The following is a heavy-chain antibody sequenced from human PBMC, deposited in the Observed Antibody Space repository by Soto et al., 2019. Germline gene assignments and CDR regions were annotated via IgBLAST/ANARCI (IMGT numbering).Heavy chain of an antibody. Sequence: PGGSQRLPCAASGFTFSNYAMGWVRHAPGKGVECVSLLSGSGTRTSYGDSVNGRFTISRDNSKNPMFRQMNRRSAEDTAVYCCAKLTTAMVTDAFDIWGQGTTGTVSS. V-gene: IGHV3-23*01. J-gene: IGHJ3*02. CDR1: GFTFSNYA. CDR2: LSGSGTRT. D-gene: IGHD5-18*01. CDR3: AKLTTAMVTDAFDI.